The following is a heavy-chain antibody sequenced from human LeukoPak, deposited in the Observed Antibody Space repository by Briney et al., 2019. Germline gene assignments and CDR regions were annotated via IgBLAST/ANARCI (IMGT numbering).Heavy chain of an antibody. D-gene: IGHD5-18*01. V-gene: IGHV1-2*02. CDR3: ARVGDEPLQQYSYGLFLDY. CDR1: GYTFIGYY. J-gene: IGHJ4*02. CDR2: INPTSGVT. Sequence: ASVKVSCKASGYTFIGYYIHWVRQAPGQGLEWMGSINPTSGVTNYAQKLQGRVTMTTDTSTSTAYMELRSLRSDDTAVYYCARVGDEPLQQYSYGLFLDYWGQGTLVTVSS.